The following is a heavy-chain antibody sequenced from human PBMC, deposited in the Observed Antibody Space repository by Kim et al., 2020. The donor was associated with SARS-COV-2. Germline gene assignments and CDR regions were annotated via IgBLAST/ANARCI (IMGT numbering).Heavy chain of an antibody. J-gene: IGHJ4*02. Sequence: KGRVTMSVDTSKNQFSLKLSSVTAADTAVYYCARRTDSGYDLGGGVNFDYWGQGTLVTVSS. V-gene: IGHV4-34*01. D-gene: IGHD5-12*01. CDR3: ARRTDSGYDLGGGVNFDY.